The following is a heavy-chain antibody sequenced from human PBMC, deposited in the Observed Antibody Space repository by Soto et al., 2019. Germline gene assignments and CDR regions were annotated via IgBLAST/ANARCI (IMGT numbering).Heavy chain of an antibody. CDR1: GFTFSSYG. CDR2: ISYDGSNK. J-gene: IGHJ4*02. V-gene: IGHV3-30*18. D-gene: IGHD4-4*01. CDR3: AKDLTVTTSAGSYYFDY. Sequence: PGGSLRLSCAASGFTFSSYGMHWVRQAPGKGLEWVAVISYDGSNKYYADSVKGRFTISRDNSKNTLYLQMNSLRAEDTAVYYCAKDLTVTTSAGSYYFDYWGQGTLVTVSS.